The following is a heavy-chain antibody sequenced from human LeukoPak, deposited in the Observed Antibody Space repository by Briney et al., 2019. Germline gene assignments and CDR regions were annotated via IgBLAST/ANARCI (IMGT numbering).Heavy chain of an antibody. V-gene: IGHV1-69*06. J-gene: IGHJ4*02. CDR1: GGTFSSYA. Sequence: ASVKVSCKASGGTFSSYAISWVRQAPGQGLEWMGGIIPILGTSTYAQRFQGRVTITADKSTSTAYMQLSSLRSEDTAVYYCARDDEALYYFDYWGRGTLVTVSS. CDR2: IIPILGTS. CDR3: ARDDEALYYFDY.